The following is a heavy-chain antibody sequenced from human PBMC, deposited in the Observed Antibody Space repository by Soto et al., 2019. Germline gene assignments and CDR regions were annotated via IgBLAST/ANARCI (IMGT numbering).Heavy chain of an antibody. V-gene: IGHV3-48*03. CDR1: GFTFSSYE. CDR3: ARCYYGDSLGLLDY. CDR2: ISSSGSTI. J-gene: IGHJ4*02. D-gene: IGHD4-17*01. Sequence: EVQLVESGGGLVQPGGSLRLSCAASGFTFSSYEMNWVRQAPGKGLEWVSYISSSGSTIYYADSVKGRFTIPRDNAKNSLYLQMNSLRAEDTAVYYCARCYYGDSLGLLDYWGQGTLVTVSS.